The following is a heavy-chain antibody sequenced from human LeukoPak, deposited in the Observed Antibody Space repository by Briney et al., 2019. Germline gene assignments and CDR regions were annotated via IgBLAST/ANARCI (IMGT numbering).Heavy chain of an antibody. Sequence: GGSLRLSCEASGFTFSSYAMSWVRQAPGKGLEWVSAISGSGGSTYYADSVKGRFTISRDNSKNTLYLQMNSLRAEDTAVYYCAKDLGAADAFDIWGQGTMVTVSS. CDR2: ISGSGGST. CDR1: GFTFSSYA. J-gene: IGHJ3*02. D-gene: IGHD1-26*01. V-gene: IGHV3-23*01. CDR3: AKDLGAADAFDI.